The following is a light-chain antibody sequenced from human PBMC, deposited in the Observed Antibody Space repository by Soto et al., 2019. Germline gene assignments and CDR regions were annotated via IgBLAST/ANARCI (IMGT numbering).Light chain of an antibody. V-gene: IGKV1-8*01. CDR3: QQYYSYPALT. CDR1: QGISSY. CDR2: AES. J-gene: IGKJ4*01. Sequence: AIRMTQSPSSLSASTGDRVTITCRASQGISSYLAWYQQKPGKAPKLLIYAESTLQSGVPSRFSGSGSGTDFTLTISCLQSEDFATYYCQQYYSYPALTFGGGTKVEIK.